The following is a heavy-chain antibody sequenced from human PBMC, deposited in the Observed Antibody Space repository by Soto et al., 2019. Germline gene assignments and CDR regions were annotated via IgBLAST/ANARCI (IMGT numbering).Heavy chain of an antibody. D-gene: IGHD5-12*01. CDR2: ISSSSSYI. V-gene: IGHV3-21*01. CDR3: ARDTSSGYYDGLDI. Sequence: ESGGGLVKPGGSLRLSCAASGFTFSGSVMTWVRQAPRRGLEWVSSISSSSSYIYYADSVKGRFTISRDNAKSSLYLQMNSLRAEDTAMYYCARDTSSGYYDGLDIWGQGTMVTVSS. J-gene: IGHJ3*02. CDR1: GFTFSGSV.